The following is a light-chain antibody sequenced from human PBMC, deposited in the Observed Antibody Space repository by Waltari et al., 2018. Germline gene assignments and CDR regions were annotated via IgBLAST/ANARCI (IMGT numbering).Light chain of an antibody. J-gene: IGLJ1*01. CDR3: CSYGGSCSSGYV. Sequence: QSALTQPRSVSGSPGQSVTISCTGSSSDIGDYNYVSWYQQHPGKAPKFMIYDVSKRPSGVPDHFSGSKSGNTASLTISGLQTEDEADYYCCSYGGSCSSGYVFGSGTKVTVL. CDR2: DVS. V-gene: IGLV2-11*01. CDR1: SSDIGDYNY.